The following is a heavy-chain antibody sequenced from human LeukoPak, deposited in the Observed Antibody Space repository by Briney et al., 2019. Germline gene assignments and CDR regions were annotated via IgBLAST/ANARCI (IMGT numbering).Heavy chain of an antibody. Sequence: SVKVSCKASVGTFSTYAISWVRQAPGQGLEWMGGIIPMFGIANYAQKFQGRVTITADESTSTAYMELSSLRSEDTDVYYCARVRLIAAAGTTGDYFDYWGQGTLVTVSS. V-gene: IGHV1-69*13. J-gene: IGHJ4*02. CDR1: VGTFSTYA. D-gene: IGHD6-13*01. CDR2: IIPMFGIA. CDR3: ARVRLIAAAGTTGDYFDY.